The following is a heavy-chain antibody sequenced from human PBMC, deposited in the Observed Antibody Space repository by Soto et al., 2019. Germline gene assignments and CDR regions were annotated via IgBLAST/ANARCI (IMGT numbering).Heavy chain of an antibody. J-gene: IGHJ4*02. CDR3: AKSHEFGVVILYYFDY. Sequence: GGSLRLSCAASGFTFSSYAMSWVRQAPGKGLEWVSAISGSGGSTYYADSVKGRFTISRDNSKNTLYLQVNSLRAEDTAVYYCAKSHEFGVVILYYFDYWGQGTLVTVSS. CDR1: GFTFSSYA. CDR2: ISGSGGST. D-gene: IGHD3-3*01. V-gene: IGHV3-23*01.